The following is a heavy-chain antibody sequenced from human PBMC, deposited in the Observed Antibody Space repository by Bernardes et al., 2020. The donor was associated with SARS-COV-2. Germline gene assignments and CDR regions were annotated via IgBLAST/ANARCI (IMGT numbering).Heavy chain of an antibody. J-gene: IGHJ4*02. Sequence: WGSLRLSCAASGFTFSSYWRHWVRQAPGKGLVWVSRINSDGSSTSYADPVKGRFTISRDNAKHTLYLQMNSLRAEDTAVYYCTRGGVGTAMASFDYWGQGTPVTVSS. CDR1: GFTFSSYW. D-gene: IGHD5-18*01. V-gene: IGHV3-74*01. CDR3: TRGGVGTAMASFDY. CDR2: INSDGSST.